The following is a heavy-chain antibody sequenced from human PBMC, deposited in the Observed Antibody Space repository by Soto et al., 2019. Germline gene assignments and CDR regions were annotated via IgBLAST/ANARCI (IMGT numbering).Heavy chain of an antibody. V-gene: IGHV4-39*01. CDR1: GGSISSSSYY. CDR3: AVYCPKGVCYESSWFDP. J-gene: IGHJ5*02. Sequence: QLQLQESGPGLVKPSETLSLTCTVSGGSISSSSYYWGWIRQPPGKGLAWLGSIYYSGSTYYTRSLTSRVTIAVDTSKNQFSLNLSCVTAADTAVYYCAVYCPKGVCYESSWFDPWGQGPLVTFSS. D-gene: IGHD2-8*01. CDR2: IYYSGST.